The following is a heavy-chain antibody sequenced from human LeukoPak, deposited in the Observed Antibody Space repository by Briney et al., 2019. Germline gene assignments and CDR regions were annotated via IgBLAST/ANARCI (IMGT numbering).Heavy chain of an antibody. CDR1: GDSISSSGYY. CDR3: WVSGNYLIR. D-gene: IGHD3-16*01. Sequence: PSETLSLTCTVSGDSISSSGYYWGWIRQPPGKGLEWIGSIYYTGNTYYNPSLKSRVTISANTSKNQFSLKLNSVTAADTAVFYRWVSGNYLIRWGQGALVTVSS. CDR2: IYYTGNT. J-gene: IGHJ4*02. V-gene: IGHV4-39*01.